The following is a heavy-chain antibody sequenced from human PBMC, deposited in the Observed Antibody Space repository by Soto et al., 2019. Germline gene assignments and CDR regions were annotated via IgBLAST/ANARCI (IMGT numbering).Heavy chain of an antibody. V-gene: IGHV1-8*01. J-gene: IGHJ6*03. CDR3: ARGRGSAAPTYYYYYYMDV. Sequence: EASVKVSCKASGYTFTSYDINWVRQAPGQGLEWMGWMNPNSGNTGYAQKFQGRVTMTRNTSISTAYMELSSLRSEDTAVYYCARGRGSAAPTYYYYYYMDVWGKGTTVTVSS. CDR1: GYTFTSYD. CDR2: MNPNSGNT.